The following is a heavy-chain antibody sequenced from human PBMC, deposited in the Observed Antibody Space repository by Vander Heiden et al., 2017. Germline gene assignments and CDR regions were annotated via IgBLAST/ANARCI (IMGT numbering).Heavy chain of an antibody. Sequence: EVQLVESWVGLVKSGGSLGLSCAATGFTFGSYRMNWVRQAPGKGLEWVSSISSSSSYIYYADSVKGRFTISRENAKNSLDLQINSLRAEDTAVYYCARGSVTTVVTPFDSWGQGTLVTVSS. CDR1: GFTFGSYR. CDR3: ARGSVTTVVTPFDS. D-gene: IGHD4-17*01. CDR2: ISSSSSYI. V-gene: IGHV3-21*01. J-gene: IGHJ4*02.